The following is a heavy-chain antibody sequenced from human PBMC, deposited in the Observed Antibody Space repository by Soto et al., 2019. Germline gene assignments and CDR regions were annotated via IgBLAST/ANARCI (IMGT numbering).Heavy chain of an antibody. D-gene: IGHD3-9*01. J-gene: IGHJ5*02. CDR3: ARGAHVLRYFDWLLSRGNWFEP. CDR2: INHGGST. Sequence: PSETLSLTCTVSGGSFNSDGYYWSWIRQPPGKGLEWIGEINHGGSTNYNPSLKSRVTISVDTSKNQFSLKLSSVTAADTAVYYCARGAHVLRYFDWLLSRGNWFEPWGQGTLVTVSS. CDR1: GGSFNSDGYY. V-gene: IGHV4-34*01.